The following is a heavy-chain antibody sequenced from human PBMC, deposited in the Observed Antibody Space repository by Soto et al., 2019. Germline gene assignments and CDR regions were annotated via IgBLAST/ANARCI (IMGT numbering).Heavy chain of an antibody. CDR3: AKESRTHAFDI. V-gene: IGHV3-9*01. Sequence: PGGSLRLSCAASGFTFDDYAMHWVRHAPGKGLEWVSGISWNSGSIGYADSVKGRFTISRDNAKNSLYLQMNSLRAEDTALYYCAKESRTHAFDIWGQGTMVTVSS. CDR2: ISWNSGSI. CDR1: GFTFDDYA. J-gene: IGHJ3*02.